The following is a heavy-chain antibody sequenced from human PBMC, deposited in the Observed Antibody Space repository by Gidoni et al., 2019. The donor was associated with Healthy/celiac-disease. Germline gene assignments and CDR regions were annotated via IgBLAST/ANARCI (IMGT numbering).Heavy chain of an antibody. CDR2: ISWNSGSI. CDR1: GFTFDDYA. CDR3: AKDRRGYLSDFDY. V-gene: IGHV3-9*01. D-gene: IGHD5-18*01. J-gene: IGHJ4*02. Sequence: EVQLVESGGGLVQPGRSLRLSCAASGFTFDDYAMHWVRQAPGKGLEWVSGISWNSGSIGYADSVKGRFTISRDNAKNSLYLQMNSLRAEDTALYYCAKDRRGYLSDFDYWGQGTLVTVSS.